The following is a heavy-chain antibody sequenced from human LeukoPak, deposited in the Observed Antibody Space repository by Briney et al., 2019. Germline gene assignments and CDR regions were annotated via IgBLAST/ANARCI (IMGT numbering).Heavy chain of an antibody. Sequence: GGSLRLSCVASGFTFSNDWMHWVRQAPGKGLVWVSRLYSEGGRTYYADPVKGRFIISRDNAKNTLYLQMNSLRVEDTAVYYCSRGLGQPVDYWGQGTLVTVSS. J-gene: IGHJ4*02. CDR2: LYSEGGRT. CDR1: GFTFSNDW. D-gene: IGHD6-6*01. CDR3: SRGLGQPVDY. V-gene: IGHV3-74*01.